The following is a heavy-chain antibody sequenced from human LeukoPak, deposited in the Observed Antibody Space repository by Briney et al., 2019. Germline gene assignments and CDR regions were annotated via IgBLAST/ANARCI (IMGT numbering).Heavy chain of an antibody. D-gene: IGHD4-17*01. J-gene: IGHJ4*02. Sequence: ASVKVSCKASGYTFRSHYMHWVRQAPGQGLEWMGWIYPNSGGTNYAQKFQGRVTMTRDTSISTAYMELRRLKSDDTAMYYCARVVGFGDYPFDYWGQGTLVTVSS. CDR1: GYTFRSHY. CDR2: IYPNSGGT. CDR3: ARVVGFGDYPFDY. V-gene: IGHV1-2*02.